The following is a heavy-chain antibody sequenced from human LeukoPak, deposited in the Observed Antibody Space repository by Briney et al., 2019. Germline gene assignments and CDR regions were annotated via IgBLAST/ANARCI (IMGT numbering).Heavy chain of an antibody. CDR3: ARHGKGVSYFYSFDI. CDR2: IHGGGGT. J-gene: IGHJ3*02. V-gene: IGHV4-59*08. Sequence: SETLSLTCTVSGGSISSYYWSWIRQPPGEGLEWIGYIHGGGGTNYSPSLKSRVSISVDTSKNQFSLKLSSVTAADTAVYYCARHGKGVSYFYSFDIWGQGTAVAVSS. D-gene: IGHD1-26*01. CDR1: GGSISSYY.